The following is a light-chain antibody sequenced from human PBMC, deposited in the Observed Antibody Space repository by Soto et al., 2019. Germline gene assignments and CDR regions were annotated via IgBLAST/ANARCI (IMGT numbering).Light chain of an antibody. CDR1: QSVSSY. Sequence: ESVLTQSPATLSVSPGERATLSCRASQSVSSYLAWYQQKPGQAPRLLIYDASNRATGIPARFSGSGSGADFTLTISSLEPEDFAVYYCQQRSTWPRWTFGQGTKADIK. J-gene: IGKJ1*01. CDR3: QQRSTWPRWT. CDR2: DAS. V-gene: IGKV3-11*01.